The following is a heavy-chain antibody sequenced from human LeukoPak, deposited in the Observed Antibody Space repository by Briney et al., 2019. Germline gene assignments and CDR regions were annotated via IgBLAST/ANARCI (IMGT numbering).Heavy chain of an antibody. V-gene: IGHV3-74*01. CDR3: VRSLYSYGPKSDY. Sequence: GGSLRLSCAASGFTFSNYWIHWVRQDPGKGLVWVSRINSDGSSTTYADSVKGRFTISRDNAKNTLYLQMNSLRAEDTAVYYCVRSLYSYGPKSDYWGQGTLVTVSS. J-gene: IGHJ4*02. CDR1: GFTFSNYW. D-gene: IGHD5-18*01. CDR2: INSDGSST.